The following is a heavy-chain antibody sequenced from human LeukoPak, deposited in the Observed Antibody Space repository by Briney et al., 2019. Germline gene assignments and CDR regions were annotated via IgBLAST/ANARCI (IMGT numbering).Heavy chain of an antibody. CDR2: FDPEDGET. Sequence: ASVNVSCKVSGYTLTELSKHWVRQAPGKGLEWMGGFDPEDGETIYAQKFQGRVTMTEDTSTDTAYMELSSLRSEDTAVYYCATDTSTIAARPSHYYYYYGMDVWGQGTTVTVSS. J-gene: IGHJ6*02. D-gene: IGHD6-6*01. V-gene: IGHV1-24*01. CDR1: GYTLTELS. CDR3: ATDTSTIAARPSHYYYYYGMDV.